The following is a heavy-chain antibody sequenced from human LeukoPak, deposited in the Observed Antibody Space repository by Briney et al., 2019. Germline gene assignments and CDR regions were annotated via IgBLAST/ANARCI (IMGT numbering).Heavy chain of an antibody. J-gene: IGHJ4*02. D-gene: IGHD6-13*01. V-gene: IGHV1-18*01. CDR2: ISAYNGDT. CDR1: GYTFTSYD. CDR3: ARVPQGSSWPYYFDY. Sequence: GASVKVSCKASGYTFTSYDITWVRQAPGQGLEWMGRISAYNGDTNYAHKLQGRVTMTTDTSTSTAYMELKSLRSDDTAVYYCARVPQGSSWPYYFDYWGQGTLVTVSS.